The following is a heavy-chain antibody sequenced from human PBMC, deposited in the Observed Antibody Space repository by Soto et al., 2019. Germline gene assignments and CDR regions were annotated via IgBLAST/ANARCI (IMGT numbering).Heavy chain of an antibody. V-gene: IGHV1-3*01. CDR2: INAGNGNT. D-gene: IGHD1-1*01. CDR3: ARVIAVQLGPLDY. J-gene: IGHJ4*02. CDR1: GYTFTNYA. Sequence: QVQLVQSGAEVKKPGASVKVSCKASGYTFTNYAMHWVRQAPGQRLEWMGWINAGNGNTKYSQKFKGRVTITRDTSASTAYMERSSLRAEDTAVYYCARVIAVQLGPLDYWGQGTLVTVSS.